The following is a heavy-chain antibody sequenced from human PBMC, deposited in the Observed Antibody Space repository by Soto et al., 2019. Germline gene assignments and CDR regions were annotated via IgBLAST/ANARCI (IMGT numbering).Heavy chain of an antibody. CDR2: IYHSGETT. D-gene: IGHD3-9*01. J-gene: IGHJ4*02. CDR3: SNARRTNHDMTFVH. V-gene: IGHV3-23*01. Sequence: EVQLLESGGGLVKPGGSLRLSCAASGFTFTSYIMSWVRQAPGKGPEWVATIYHSGETTYYTDSVRGGFTITRANSKNTIELQMKRLRLEDKAADYCSNARRTNHDMTFVHWGQGTLVTVSS. CDR1: GFTFTSYI.